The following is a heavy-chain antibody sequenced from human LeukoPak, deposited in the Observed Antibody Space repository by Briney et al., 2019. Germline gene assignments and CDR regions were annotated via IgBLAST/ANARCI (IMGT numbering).Heavy chain of an antibody. V-gene: IGHV3-30*18. Sequence: GRSLRLSCAASGFTFSHYAMHWVRQAPGKGLEWVAVISFDGTNKFYADSVEGRFTISRDNSKNALYLQMNSLRAEDTAVYYCAKGGYYERPWYFDYWGQGTLVTVSS. CDR3: AKGGYYERPWYFDY. D-gene: IGHD3-22*01. CDR1: GFTFSHYA. CDR2: ISFDGTNK. J-gene: IGHJ4*02.